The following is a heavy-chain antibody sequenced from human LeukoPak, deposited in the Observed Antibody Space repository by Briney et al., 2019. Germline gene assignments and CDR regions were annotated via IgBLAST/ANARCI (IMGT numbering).Heavy chain of an antibody. CDR2: ITSTSDTI. CDR3: ARAHTGLRYFDWLLYY. Sequence: PGGSLRLSCVTSGFPFSTYSMNWVRQAPGKGLEWLSYITSTSDTIYYADSVKGRFTISRDNAKNSLYLQMNSLRAEDTAVYYCARAHTGLRYFDWLLYYWGQGTLVTVSS. CDR1: GFPFSTYS. V-gene: IGHV3-48*01. D-gene: IGHD3-9*01. J-gene: IGHJ4*02.